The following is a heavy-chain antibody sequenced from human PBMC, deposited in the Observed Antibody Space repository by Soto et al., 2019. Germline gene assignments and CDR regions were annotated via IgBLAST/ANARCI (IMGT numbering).Heavy chain of an antibody. D-gene: IGHD1-26*01. Sequence: PGGSLRLSCAVSGFSLSNYWMHWVRQDPEKGLVWVSRINSDGRSTSYADSVKGRLTISRDNAKNTLYLHMDSLRAEDTAVYYCARGGRYRENYYFGMDVWGQGTTVTVSS. CDR1: GFSLSNYW. J-gene: IGHJ6*02. CDR2: INSDGRST. V-gene: IGHV3-74*01. CDR3: ARGGRYRENYYFGMDV.